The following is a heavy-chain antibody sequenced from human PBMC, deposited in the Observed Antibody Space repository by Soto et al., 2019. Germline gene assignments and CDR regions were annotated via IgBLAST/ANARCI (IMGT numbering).Heavy chain of an antibody. J-gene: IGHJ6*02. CDR2: ISPYNGNT. CDR3: AMVDNYVTTTPQDV. D-gene: IGHD3-16*01. Sequence: QVQLVQSGDEVKKPGASVKVSCKASGYIFVNYGIAWVRQAPGQGLEWMGWISPYNGNTHYATKVQGRLTMTTDPSTSTAYMDLGSLTSDDTAVYYCAMVDNYVTTTPQDVWGQGTTVTVSS. V-gene: IGHV1-18*01. CDR1: GYIFVNYG.